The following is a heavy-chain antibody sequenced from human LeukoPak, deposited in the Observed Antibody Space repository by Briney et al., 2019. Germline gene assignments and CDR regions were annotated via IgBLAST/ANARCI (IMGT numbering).Heavy chain of an antibody. V-gene: IGHV4-4*09. J-gene: IGHJ4*02. CDR2: IYTSGST. CDR3: ARHHGQQLPFDH. Sequence: SETLSLTCTVSGASISSYYWSWIRQPPGKGLEWIGYIYTSGSTNYNPSLKSRVTVSVDTAKNQLSLNWSSVTAADPAVYYCARHHGQQLPFDHWGQGTLVSVS. D-gene: IGHD6-13*01. CDR1: GASISSYY.